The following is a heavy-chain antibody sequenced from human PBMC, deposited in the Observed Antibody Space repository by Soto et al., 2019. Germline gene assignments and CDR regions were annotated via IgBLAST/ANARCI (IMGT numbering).Heavy chain of an antibody. CDR3: ARYDFGTFDY. CDR1: GDSISSSFW. V-gene: IGHV4-4*02. Sequence: QVLLQESGPGLVKPSGTLSLTCAVSGDSISSSFWWSWVRQPPGKGLEWIGEIYHTESTVYHPSLKSPVTISVDKSQNQYSLNLDSVTAADTAVYYCARYDFGTFDYWGRGILVTVSS. D-gene: IGHD4-17*01. J-gene: IGHJ4*02. CDR2: IYHTEST.